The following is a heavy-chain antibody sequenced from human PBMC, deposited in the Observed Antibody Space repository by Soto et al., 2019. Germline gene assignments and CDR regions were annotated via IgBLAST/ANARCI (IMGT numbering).Heavy chain of an antibody. CDR3: ARDARQPRDVGDYYYAMDV. V-gene: IGHV4-61*08. CDR1: GGSIRSGGYY. Sequence: SETLSLTCTVSGGSIRSGGYYWSWIRQPPWKGLEWIGYVYSSGSANYNPSLKSRVTISVDTSRNQFSLNLSSVTAADTAVYYCARDARQPRDVGDYYYAMDVWGQGTTVTVSS. J-gene: IGHJ6*02. CDR2: VYSSGSA. D-gene: IGHD1-26*01.